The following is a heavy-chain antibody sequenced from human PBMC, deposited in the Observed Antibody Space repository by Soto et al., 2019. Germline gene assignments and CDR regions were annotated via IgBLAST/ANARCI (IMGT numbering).Heavy chain of an antibody. D-gene: IGHD6-6*01. CDR3: PTDSRQIVGGVWFDY. J-gene: IGHJ4*02. CDR2: IKSKTDGETI. V-gene: IGHV3-15*07. Sequence: EVQLVESGGGLVKPGGSLRLSCAASGFTFSKAWMNWVRQAPGKGLEWVGRIKSKTDGETIYYGAPVKGRFTISRDDSKNTLSLQMNSLKMEDTAVYYCPTDSRQIVGGVWFDYWGQGTLVTVSS. CDR1: GFTFSKAW.